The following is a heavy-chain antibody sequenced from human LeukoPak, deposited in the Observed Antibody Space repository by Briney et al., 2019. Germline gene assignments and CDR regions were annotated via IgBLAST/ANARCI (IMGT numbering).Heavy chain of an antibody. D-gene: IGHD4-17*01. CDR3: ARDSYGDANFDS. CDR1: GFNFNYYG. J-gene: IGHJ4*02. CDR2: IRYDGSNK. V-gene: IGHV3-30*02. Sequence: GGSLRLSCAASGFNFNYYGMHWVRQAPGKGLEWVAFIRYDGSNKYYADSVKGRFTISRDISKNAVYLQMNSLRAEDTAVYYCARDSYGDANFDSWGQGTLVTVSS.